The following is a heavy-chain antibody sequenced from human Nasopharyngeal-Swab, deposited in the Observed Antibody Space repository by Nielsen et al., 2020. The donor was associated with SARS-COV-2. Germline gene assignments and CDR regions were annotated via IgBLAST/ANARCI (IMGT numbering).Heavy chain of an antibody. CDR3: ARDLYSTSRGSFGY. CDR2: ISSSSSYI. CDR1: GFNFGIYA. Sequence: GGSLRRSCAASGFNFGIYAMSWVRQAPGKGLEWVSSISSSSSYIYYADSVKGRFTISRDNAKNSLYLQMNSLRAEDTAVYNCARDLYSTSRGSFGYWGQGTLVTVSS. V-gene: IGHV3-21*01. D-gene: IGHD6-13*01. J-gene: IGHJ4*02.